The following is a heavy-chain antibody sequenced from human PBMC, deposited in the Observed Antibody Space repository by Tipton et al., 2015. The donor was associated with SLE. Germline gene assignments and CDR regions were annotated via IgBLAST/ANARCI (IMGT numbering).Heavy chain of an antibody. Sequence: SLRLSCAASGYSFSDFEMNWVRQAPGKGLEWVSYISSSGSIIHYADSVKGRFTISRDNAKNLVYLQMNTLRAEDTALYYCARDSQEGIFDYWGQGTLVTVSS. CDR3: ARDSQEGIFDY. CDR2: ISSSGSII. J-gene: IGHJ4*02. V-gene: IGHV3-48*03. CDR1: GYSFSDFE.